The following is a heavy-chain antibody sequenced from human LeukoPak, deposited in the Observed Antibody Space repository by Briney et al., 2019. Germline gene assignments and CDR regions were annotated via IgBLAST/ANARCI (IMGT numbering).Heavy chain of an antibody. V-gene: IGHV3-74*01. CDR1: GFTFSSYW. CDR3: ARDRPAPGYDILTGRNGAFDI. D-gene: IGHD3-9*01. J-gene: IGHJ3*02. Sequence: GGPLRLSCAASGFTFSSYWMHWVRQAPGKGLVWVSRINSDGSSTSYADSVKGRFTISRDNAKNTLYLQMNSLRAEDTAVYYCARDRPAPGYDILTGRNGAFDIWGQGTMVSVSS. CDR2: INSDGSST.